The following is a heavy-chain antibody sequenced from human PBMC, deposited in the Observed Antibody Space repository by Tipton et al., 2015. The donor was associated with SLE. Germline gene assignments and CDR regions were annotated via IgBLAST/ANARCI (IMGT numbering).Heavy chain of an antibody. CDR1: GGSINNYY. D-gene: IGHD5-24*01. CDR3: ARHCQLYSYVY. Sequence: TLSLTCTVSGGSINNYYWSWIRQPPGKGLEWIGYIYYSGSTNYNPSLKSRVTISVDTSKNQFSLKLTSVTAADTAVYYCARHCQLYSYVYWGLVTMVAVAS. CDR2: IYYSGST. V-gene: IGHV4-59*08. J-gene: IGHJ4*02.